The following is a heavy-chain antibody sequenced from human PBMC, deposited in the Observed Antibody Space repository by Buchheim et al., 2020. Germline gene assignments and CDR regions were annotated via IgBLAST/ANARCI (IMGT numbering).Heavy chain of an antibody. CDR3: ARVRAGSSYRFDY. Sequence: QVQLQESGPGLMKPSQTLSLTCTVSGGSISSGGYYWSWIRQHPGKGLEWIGYIYYSGNTYCNPSRKSRVTIPVDTSKNKFSLKLSSVTAADTAVYYCARVRAGSSYRFDYWGQGTL. CDR2: IYYSGNT. CDR1: GGSISSGGYY. D-gene: IGHD6-6*01. V-gene: IGHV4-31*03. J-gene: IGHJ4*02.